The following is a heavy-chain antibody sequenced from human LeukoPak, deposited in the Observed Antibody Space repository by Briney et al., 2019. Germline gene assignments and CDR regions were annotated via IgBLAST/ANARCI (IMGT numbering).Heavy chain of an antibody. V-gene: IGHV3-48*01. CDR2: ISTSGSTI. D-gene: IGHD4-17*01. CDR1: GFTFSSNS. J-gene: IGHJ4*02. CDR3: ARDLYGDYALDS. Sequence: PGGSLRLSCAASGFTFSSNSMNWVRQAPGKGLEWVSYISTSGSTISYADSLKGRFTISRDNAKNSLYLQMSSLRADDTAVYYCARDLYGDYALDSWGQGTLVTVSS.